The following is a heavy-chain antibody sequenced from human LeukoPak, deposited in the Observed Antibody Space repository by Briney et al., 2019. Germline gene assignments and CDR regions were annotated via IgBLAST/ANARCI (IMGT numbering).Heavy chain of an antibody. CDR3: AKMAYDSSAPI. CDR2: ISSSGTYV. CDR1: GFTFSSYS. J-gene: IGHJ3*02. Sequence: GGSLRLSCAASGFTFSSYSMNWVRQAPGKGLEWVSSISSSGTYVYYADSVKGRFTISRDNSKNTLYLQMNSLRAEDTAVFYCAKMAYDSSAPIWGQGTVVTVSS. D-gene: IGHD3-22*01. V-gene: IGHV3-21*04.